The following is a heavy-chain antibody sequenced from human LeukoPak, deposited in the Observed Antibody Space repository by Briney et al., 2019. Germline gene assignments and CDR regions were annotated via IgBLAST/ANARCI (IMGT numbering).Heavy chain of an antibody. CDR3: ARSEGSGGYSNYFDY. Sequence: ETLSLTCTVSGGSISSYYWSWIRQPPGKGLEWIGYIYYSGSTNYNPSLKSRVTISVDTSKNQFSLKLSSVTAADTAVYYCARSEGSGGYSNYFDYWGQGTLVTVSS. D-gene: IGHD5-12*01. V-gene: IGHV4-59*01. CDR2: IYYSGST. CDR1: GGSISSYY. J-gene: IGHJ4*02.